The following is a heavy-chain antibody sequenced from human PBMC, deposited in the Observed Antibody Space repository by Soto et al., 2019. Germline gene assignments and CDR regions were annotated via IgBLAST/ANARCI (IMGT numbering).Heavy chain of an antibody. Sequence: GGSLILSCAASGFTFSTYSMNWVRQAPGKGLEWVSSISSGSDYIYYADSVKGRFPTSRDNAKNSLYLQMNSLRAEDTAVYYCARVYCSSSSCGMDVWGQGTTVTVSS. CDR2: ISSGSDYI. J-gene: IGHJ6*02. CDR1: GFTFSTYS. D-gene: IGHD2-2*01. V-gene: IGHV3-21*01. CDR3: ARVYCSSSSCGMDV.